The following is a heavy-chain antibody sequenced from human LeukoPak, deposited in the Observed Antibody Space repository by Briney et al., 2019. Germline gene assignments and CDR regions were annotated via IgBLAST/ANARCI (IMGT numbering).Heavy chain of an antibody. Sequence: GRSLRLSCAASGFTFSSYGMHWVRQAPGKGLEWVAVISYDGSNKYYADSVKGRFTISRDNSKNTLYLQMNSLRAEDTAVYYCAKDDYGDPGIFDYWGQGTLVTVSS. V-gene: IGHV3-30*18. J-gene: IGHJ4*02. CDR3: AKDDYGDPGIFDY. CDR2: ISYDGSNK. D-gene: IGHD4-17*01. CDR1: GFTFSSYG.